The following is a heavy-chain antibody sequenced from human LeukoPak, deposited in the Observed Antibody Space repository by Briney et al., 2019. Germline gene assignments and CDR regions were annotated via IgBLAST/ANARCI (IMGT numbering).Heavy chain of an antibody. J-gene: IGHJ4*02. D-gene: IGHD6-13*01. V-gene: IGHV3-20*04. CDR2: INWNGGST. Sequence: GGSLRLSCAASGFTFADYGMSWVRQAPGKGLEWVSGINWNGGSTGYADSVKGRFTISRDNAKNSLYLQMNSLRAEDTALYYCAREARQQLVSASFDYWGQGTLVTVSS. CDR1: GFTFADYG. CDR3: AREARQQLVSASFDY.